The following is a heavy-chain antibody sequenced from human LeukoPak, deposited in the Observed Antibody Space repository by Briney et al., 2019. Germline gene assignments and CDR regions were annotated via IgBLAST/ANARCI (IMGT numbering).Heavy chain of an antibody. CDR3: ARALATF. V-gene: IGHV3-9*01. Sequence: SLRLSCAASGFSFYDYAMHWVRQAPGKGLEWVSGISWNSAIIGYADSVKGRFTISRDNAKNSLYLQMNSLRAEDTAVYYCARALATFWGQGTMVTVSS. CDR2: ISWNSAII. D-gene: IGHD3-3*02. CDR1: GFSFYDYA. J-gene: IGHJ3*01.